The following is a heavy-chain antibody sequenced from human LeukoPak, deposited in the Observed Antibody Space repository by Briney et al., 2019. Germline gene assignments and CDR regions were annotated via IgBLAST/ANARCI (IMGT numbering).Heavy chain of an antibody. CDR2: INHSGST. Sequence: SETLPLTCAVYGGSFSGYYWSWIRQPPGKGLEWIGEINHSGSTNYNPSLKSRVTISVDTSKNQFSLKLSSVTAADTAVYYCARDGSTSPYYYYYGMDVWGQGTTVTVSS. CDR3: ARDGSTSPYYYYYGMDV. J-gene: IGHJ6*02. CDR1: GGSFSGYY. D-gene: IGHD2-2*01. V-gene: IGHV4-34*01.